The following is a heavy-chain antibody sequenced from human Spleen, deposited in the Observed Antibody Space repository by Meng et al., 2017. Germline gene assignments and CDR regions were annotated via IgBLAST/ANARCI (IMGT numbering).Heavy chain of an antibody. D-gene: IGHD1-1*01. Sequence: ASVKVSCKASGYTFTSHYIYWVRQAPGQGLEWMGMINPSHGITSHPQKFQDRVTMTTDTSTSIAYMELRSLRSDDTAVYYCARGQHWNYAMDVWGQGTTVTVSS. CDR1: GYTFTSHY. CDR2: INPSHGIT. V-gene: IGHV1-46*01. J-gene: IGHJ6*02. CDR3: ARGQHWNYAMDV.